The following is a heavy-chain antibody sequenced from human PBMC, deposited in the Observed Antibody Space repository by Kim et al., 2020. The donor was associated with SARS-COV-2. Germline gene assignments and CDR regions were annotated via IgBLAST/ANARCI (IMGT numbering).Heavy chain of an antibody. D-gene: IGHD3-3*01. CDR2: INHSGST. CDR1: GGSFSGYY. V-gene: IGHV4-34*01. J-gene: IGHJ6*02. CDR3: ARGGRFGVVITAYYYYGMDV. Sequence: SETLSLPCAVYGGSFSGYYWSWIRQPPGKGLEWIGEINHSGSTNYNPSLKSRVTISVDTSKNQFSLKLSSVTAADTAVYYCARGGRFGVVITAYYYYGMDVWGQGTTVTVSS.